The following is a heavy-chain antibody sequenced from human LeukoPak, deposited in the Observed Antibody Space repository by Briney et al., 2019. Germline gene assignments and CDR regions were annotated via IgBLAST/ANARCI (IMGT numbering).Heavy chain of an antibody. J-gene: IGHJ5*02. V-gene: IGHV4-39*01. CDR1: GGSISSSSYY. CDR3: ARGLSITMIVVVIRTRWFDP. Sequence: PSETLSLTCTVSGGSISSSSYYWGWIRQPPGKGLEWIGSIYYSGSTYYNPSLKSRVTISVDTSKNQFSLKLSSVTAADTAVYCCARGLSITMIVVVIRTRWFDPWGQGTLVTVSS. CDR2: IYYSGST. D-gene: IGHD3-22*01.